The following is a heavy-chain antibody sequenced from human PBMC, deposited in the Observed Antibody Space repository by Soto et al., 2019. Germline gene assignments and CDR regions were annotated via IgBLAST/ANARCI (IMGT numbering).Heavy chain of an antibody. D-gene: IGHD3-3*01. V-gene: IGHV3-48*01. CDR3: ARERGYYIQH. Sequence: GGSLRLSCAASGFTFSIYSMNWVRQAPGKGLEWVSYISSSSSTIYYADSVKGRFTISRDNAKNSLYLQMNSLRAEDTAVYYCARERGYYIQHWGQGTLVTVSS. CDR1: GFTFSIYS. CDR2: ISSSSSTI. J-gene: IGHJ1*01.